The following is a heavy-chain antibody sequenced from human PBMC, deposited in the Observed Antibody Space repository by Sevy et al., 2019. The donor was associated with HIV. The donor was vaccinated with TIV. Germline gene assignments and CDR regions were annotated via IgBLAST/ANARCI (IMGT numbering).Heavy chain of an antibody. CDR1: GFTFNFFS. CDR3: ALERLSSAVAEYFHN. CDR2: ISFDGSNE. D-gene: IGHD1-1*01. J-gene: IGHJ1*01. Sequence: GGSLRLSCAASGFTFNFFSMHWVRQAPGKGREWVATISFDGSNEHYADSVKGRFTISRDNSKNSLFLQMNSLRADDSAVYYCALERLSSAVAEYFHNWGQGTLVTVSS. V-gene: IGHV3-30-3*01.